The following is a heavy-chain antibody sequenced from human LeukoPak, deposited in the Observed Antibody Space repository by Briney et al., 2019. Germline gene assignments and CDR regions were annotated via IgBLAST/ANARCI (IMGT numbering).Heavy chain of an antibody. Sequence: PGGSLRLSCAASGFTFSSYAMSWVRQAPGKGLEGVAVISYDGSNKYYADSVKGRFTISRDNSKNTLYLQMNSLRAEDTAVYYCAKMIIAADGDAFDIWGQGTMVTVSS. CDR3: AKMIIAADGDAFDI. CDR1: GFTFSSYA. CDR2: ISYDGSNK. D-gene: IGHD6-13*01. J-gene: IGHJ3*02. V-gene: IGHV3-30*18.